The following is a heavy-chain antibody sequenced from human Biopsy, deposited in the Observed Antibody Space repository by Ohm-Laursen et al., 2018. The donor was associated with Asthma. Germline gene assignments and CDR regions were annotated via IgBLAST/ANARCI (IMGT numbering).Heavy chain of an antibody. CDR2: ISPDGRSA. CDR1: GFDLRDYT. J-gene: IGHJ3*01. V-gene: IGHV3-23*01. CDR3: VKDTLEDRGGYYTFDV. Sequence: SLRLSCSASGFDLRDYTMNWVRQAPGKGLEWVSTISPDGRSAHGPDSFQGRFTISRDNSKDTLYLQMSSLRADDTAVYYCVKDTLEDRGGYYTFDVWGQGTMVTVSS. D-gene: IGHD3-22*01.